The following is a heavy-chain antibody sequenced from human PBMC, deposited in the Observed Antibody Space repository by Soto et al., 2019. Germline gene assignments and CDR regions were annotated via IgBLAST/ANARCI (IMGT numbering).Heavy chain of an antibody. Sequence: SVKVSCKTSGSTFTNSAVQWVRQARGQRLEWMGWIVAGSDNTNYAQKFQDRVTMTTDTSTSTAYMELRSLRSDDTAVYYCASRSADAFDIWGQGTMVTVSS. D-gene: IGHD6-19*01. J-gene: IGHJ3*02. CDR3: ASRSADAFDI. CDR1: GSTFTNSA. V-gene: IGHV1-58*01. CDR2: IVAGSDNT.